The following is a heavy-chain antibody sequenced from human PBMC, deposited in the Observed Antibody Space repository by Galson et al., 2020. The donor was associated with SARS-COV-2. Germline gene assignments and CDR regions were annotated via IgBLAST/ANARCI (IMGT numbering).Heavy chain of an antibody. CDR3: ARVPALGSSSYGMDV. D-gene: IGHD6-13*01. V-gene: IGHV4-59*01. CDR2: IYYSGST. J-gene: IGHJ6*02. CDR1: GGSISSYY. Sequence: ETSETLSLTCTVSGGSISSYYWSWIRQPPGKGLEWIGYIYYSGSTNYNPSLKSRVTISVDTSKNQFSLKLSSVTAADTAVYYCARVPALGSSSYGMDVWGQGTTVTVSS.